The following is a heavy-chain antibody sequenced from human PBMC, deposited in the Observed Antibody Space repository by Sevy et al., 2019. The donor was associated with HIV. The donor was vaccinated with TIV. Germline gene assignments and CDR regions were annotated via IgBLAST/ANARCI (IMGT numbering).Heavy chain of an antibody. CDR3: VKGGRDAFNPYLDF. D-gene: IGHD3-16*01. CDR2: VSRNGGTP. Sequence: GGSLRLSCAGSGFTFGGYMMNWVRQAPGRGLEWVARVSRNGGTPEYGDSAKGRFTISRDNSKNTVYLQLKELRAEDTALYYCVKGGRDAFNPYLDFWGQGILVTVSS. CDR1: GFTFGGYM. V-gene: IGHV3-23*01. J-gene: IGHJ4*02.